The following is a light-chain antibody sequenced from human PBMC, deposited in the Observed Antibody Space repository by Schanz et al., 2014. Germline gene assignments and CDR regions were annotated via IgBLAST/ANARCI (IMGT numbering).Light chain of an antibody. J-gene: IGKJ1*01. CDR1: QSLVSS. CDR3: QHYSNIFLGA. Sequence: DLQLTQSPSTLSAPVGDRVTITCRASQSLVSSLAWYQQKPGKAPKLLIYKTSTLDSGVPSRFSGSQSGSEFALTISRLQHDDSATYYCQHYSNIFLGAFGQGTKVEIK. V-gene: IGKV1-5*03. CDR2: KTS.